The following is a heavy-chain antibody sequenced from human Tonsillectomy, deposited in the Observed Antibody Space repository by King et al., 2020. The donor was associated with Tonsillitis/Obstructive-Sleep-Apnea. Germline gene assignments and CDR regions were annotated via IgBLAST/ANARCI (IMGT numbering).Heavy chain of an antibody. D-gene: IGHD6-19*01. CDR1: GFTFGDYP. Sequence: QLVQSGGGLVQPGRSLRLSCLASGFTFGDYPMSWVRQTPGKGLEWISFIRSKAYGGTTEYAASVKGRFTVSRDDSKSTAYLQMNSLKTDDTAVYYCARDWFSGWYGASGYWGQGTLVTVSS. CDR3: ARDWFSGWYGASGY. J-gene: IGHJ4*02. CDR2: IRSKAYGGTT. V-gene: IGHV3-49*04.